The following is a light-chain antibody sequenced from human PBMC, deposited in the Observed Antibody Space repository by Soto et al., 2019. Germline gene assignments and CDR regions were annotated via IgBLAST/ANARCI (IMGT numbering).Light chain of an antibody. J-gene: IGKJ2*01. V-gene: IGKV3-15*01. CDR1: QSVSSK. CDR3: LQYNTWYT. CDR2: GAS. Sequence: EIVMTQSPATLSVSPGESATLSCRASQSVSSKLAWYQQKPGQAPRLLIYGASTRATGIPARFSGSGSGTEFTLTISGLPSEDFAVYYCLQYNTWYTFGQGTKLEIK.